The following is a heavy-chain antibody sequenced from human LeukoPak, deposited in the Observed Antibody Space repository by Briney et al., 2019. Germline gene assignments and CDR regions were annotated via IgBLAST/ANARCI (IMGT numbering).Heavy chain of an antibody. V-gene: IGHV1-2*02. D-gene: IGHD2-21*01. J-gene: IGHJ4*02. CDR3: ARGSKPGYTYGGGY. CDR2: INPSSGAT. Sequence: PWASVKVSCKASGYTFTDYYMHWVRQAPGQGLEWMGWINPSSGATNYAQKFQGRVTMTSDTSISTANLELSRLRSDDTAFYYCARGSKPGYTYGGGYWGQGTLVTVSS. CDR1: GYTFTDYY.